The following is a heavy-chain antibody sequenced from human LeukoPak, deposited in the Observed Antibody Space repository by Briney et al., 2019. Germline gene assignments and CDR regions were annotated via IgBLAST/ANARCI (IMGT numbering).Heavy chain of an antibody. CDR2: ISGSGGST. CDR1: GFTFSSYA. Sequence: GGSLRLSCAASGFTFSSYAMSWVRQAPRKGLEWVSAISGSGGSTYYADSVKGRFTISRDNSKNTLYLQMNSLRSEDTAVYYCAKDLTDLDAFDIWGQGTMVTVSS. V-gene: IGHV3-23*01. J-gene: IGHJ3*02. CDR3: AKDLTDLDAFDI.